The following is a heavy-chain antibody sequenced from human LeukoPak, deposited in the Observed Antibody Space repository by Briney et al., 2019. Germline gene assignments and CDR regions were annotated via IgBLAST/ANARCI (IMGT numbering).Heavy chain of an antibody. CDR1: GFTFSDYY. CDR2: ISSSSYT. V-gene: IGHV3-11*05. J-gene: IGHJ3*02. Sequence: PGGSLRLSCAASGFTFSDYYMSWIRQAPGKGLEWVSYISSSSYTNYADSVKGRFTISRDNAKNSLYLQMNSLRAEDTAVYYCARDTKYYDILTGYYKTPDAFDIWGQGTMVTVSS. CDR3: ARDTKYYDILTGYYKTPDAFDI. D-gene: IGHD3-9*01.